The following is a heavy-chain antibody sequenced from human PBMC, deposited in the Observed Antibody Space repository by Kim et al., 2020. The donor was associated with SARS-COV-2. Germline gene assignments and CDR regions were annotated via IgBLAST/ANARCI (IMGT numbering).Heavy chain of an antibody. Sequence: ASVKVSCKASGYTFTSYAMHWVRQAPGQRLEWMGWINAGNGNTKYSQKFQGRVTITRDTSASTAYMELSSLRSEDTAVYYCARDRDYYGSGSYYNGFDAFDIWGQGTMVTVSS. CDR3: ARDRDYYGSGSYYNGFDAFDI. J-gene: IGHJ3*02. D-gene: IGHD3-10*01. CDR1: GYTFTSYA. V-gene: IGHV1-3*01. CDR2: INAGNGNT.